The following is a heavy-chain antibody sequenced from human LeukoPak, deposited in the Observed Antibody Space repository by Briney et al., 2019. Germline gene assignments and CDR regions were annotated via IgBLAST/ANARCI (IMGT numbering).Heavy chain of an antibody. V-gene: IGHV3-48*01. CDR1: GFTFSSYS. CDR2: ISSSSSTI. D-gene: IGHD3-3*01. CDR3: ARDPSYDFWSGYSPFDY. Sequence: GGSLRLSCAASGFTFSSYSMNWVRQAPGKGLEWVSYISSSSSTIYYADSVKGRFTISRDNAKNSLYLQMNSLRAEDTAVYYCARDPSYDFWSGYSPFDYWGQGTLVTVSS. J-gene: IGHJ4*02.